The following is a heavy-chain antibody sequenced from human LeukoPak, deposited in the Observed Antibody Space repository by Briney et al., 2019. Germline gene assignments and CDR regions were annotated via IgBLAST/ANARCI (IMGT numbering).Heavy chain of an antibody. CDR2: INIGGDTT. CDR1: RFSFGDSE. CDR3: ARGYRVFDY. D-gene: IGHD1-1*01. J-gene: IGHJ4*02. V-gene: IGHV3-48*03. Sequence: SGGSLRLSCADSRFSFGDSEMNWVRQAPGKGLEWISYINIGGDTTYYADSVKGRFTISRDNARNSLYLQMTSLRGEDTALYYCARGYRVFDYWGQGTLVTVSS.